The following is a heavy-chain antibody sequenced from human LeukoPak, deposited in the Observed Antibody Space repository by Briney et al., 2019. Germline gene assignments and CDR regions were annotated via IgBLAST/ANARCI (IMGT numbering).Heavy chain of an antibody. J-gene: IGHJ4*02. V-gene: IGHV3-23*01. Sequence: GGSLRLSCAASGVTFSSYAMSWVRQAPGKGLEWVSAISGSGGSTYYADSVKGRFTISRDSSKNTLYLQMNSLRAEDTAVYYCARRAGAYSHPYDYWGQGTLVSVSS. CDR2: ISGSGGST. D-gene: IGHD4/OR15-4a*01. CDR1: GVTFSSYA. CDR3: ARRAGAYSHPYDY.